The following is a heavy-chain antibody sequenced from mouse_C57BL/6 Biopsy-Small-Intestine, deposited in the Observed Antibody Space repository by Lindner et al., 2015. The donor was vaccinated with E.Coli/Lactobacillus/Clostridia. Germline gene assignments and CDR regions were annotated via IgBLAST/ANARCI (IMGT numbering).Heavy chain of an antibody. J-gene: IGHJ2*01. CDR2: ISSGSSTI. Sequence: VQLQESGGDLVKPGGSLKLSCAASGFTFSDYGMHWVRQAPEKGLEWIAYISSGSSTIYYADTVKGRFTISRDNAKKNLFLQMTSLRSEDTAIYYCARKHYYGSNYFDYWGQGTTLTVSS. CDR1: GFTFSDYG. CDR3: ARKHYYGSNYFDY. V-gene: IGHV5-17*01. D-gene: IGHD1-1*01.